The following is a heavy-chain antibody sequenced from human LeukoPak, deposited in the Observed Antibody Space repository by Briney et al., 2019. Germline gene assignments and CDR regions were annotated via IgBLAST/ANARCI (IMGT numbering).Heavy chain of an antibody. V-gene: IGHV3-53*01. CDR1: GFKVNSRY. CDR2: IYSGGST. Sequence: GGSLRLSCAASGFKVNSRYMSWVRQAPGRGLEWGSVIYSGGSTYHADSVKGRFIISRDNLKNTVFLQVNSLRVEDTAVYYCARDNGAGYYYYLDVWGKGTTVTVSS. J-gene: IGHJ6*03. D-gene: IGHD6-19*01. CDR3: ARDNGAGYYYYLDV.